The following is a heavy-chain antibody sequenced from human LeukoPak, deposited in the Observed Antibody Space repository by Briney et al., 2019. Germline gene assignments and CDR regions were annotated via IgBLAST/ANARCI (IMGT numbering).Heavy chain of an antibody. Sequence: SXGTFSSYAISWVRQAPGQGXEWXXXXXXXFGIANYAQKFQGRVTITADKSTSTAYMELSSLRSEDTAVYYCARDWVPVGGVDNDGMDVWGQGTTVTVSS. CDR1: XGTFSSYA. CDR2: XXXXFGIA. V-gene: IGHV1-69*17. D-gene: IGHD5-12*01. J-gene: IGHJ6*02. CDR3: ARDWVPVGGVDNDGMDV.